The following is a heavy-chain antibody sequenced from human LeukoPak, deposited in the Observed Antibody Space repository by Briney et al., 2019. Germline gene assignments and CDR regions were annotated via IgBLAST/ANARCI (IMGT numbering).Heavy chain of an antibody. J-gene: IGHJ4*02. CDR2: ISIYDGKT. Sequence: ASVKVSCKASGYTFTSYGISWVRQAPGQGLEWMGWISIYDGKTLFAQKFQGRVNMTTDTSTSTDYMELRSLRSDDTAVYYCARGVRENRSWYTVHFDYWGQGTLVTVSS. V-gene: IGHV1-18*01. CDR3: ARGVRENRSWYTVHFDY. CDR1: GYTFTSYG. D-gene: IGHD2-2*02.